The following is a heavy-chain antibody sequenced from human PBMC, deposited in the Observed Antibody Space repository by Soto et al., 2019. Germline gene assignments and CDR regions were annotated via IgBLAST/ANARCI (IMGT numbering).Heavy chain of an antibody. J-gene: IGHJ4*02. Sequence: ASVKVSCKASGYTFTSYAMHWVRQAPGQGLEWMGWISAYNGNTNYAQKLQGRVTMTTDTSTSTAYMELRSLRSDDTAVYYCAREADSSGYDPVGYFDYWGQGTLVTVSS. CDR1: GYTFTSYA. V-gene: IGHV1-18*01. D-gene: IGHD3-22*01. CDR2: ISAYNGNT. CDR3: AREADSSGYDPVGYFDY.